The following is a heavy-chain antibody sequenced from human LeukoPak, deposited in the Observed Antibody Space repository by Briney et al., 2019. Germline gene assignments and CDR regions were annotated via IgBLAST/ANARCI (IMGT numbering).Heavy chain of an antibody. CDR3: AKAEGDDFFTGTAGFDS. D-gene: IGHD1-1*01. V-gene: IGHV3-74*03. CDR2: MNSDGSDI. CDR1: GFRFSFYW. J-gene: IGHJ5*01. Sequence: GGSLTLSYAASGFRFSFYWMHGVRQVPGKGLVWVSRMNSDGSDITYADSVKGRFTISRDNAKDTLYLRMNSLRVYDTAVYYCAKAEGDDFFTGTAGFDSWGRGTVVTVSS.